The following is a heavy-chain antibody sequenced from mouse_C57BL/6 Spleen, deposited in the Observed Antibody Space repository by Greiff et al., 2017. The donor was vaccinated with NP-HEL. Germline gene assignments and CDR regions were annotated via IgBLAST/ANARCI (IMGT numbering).Heavy chain of an antibody. CDR2: IDPENGDT. CDR1: GFNIKDDY. V-gene: IGHV14-4*01. CDR3: TTGGVGYYHC. D-gene: IGHD2-3*01. Sequence: EVQLQQSGAELVRPGASVKLSCTASGFNIKDDYMHWVKQRPEQGLEWIGWIDPENGDTEYASKFQGKATITADTSSNTVYLQLSSLTSEDTAVYDCTTGGVGYYHCWGQGTLVTVSA. J-gene: IGHJ3*01.